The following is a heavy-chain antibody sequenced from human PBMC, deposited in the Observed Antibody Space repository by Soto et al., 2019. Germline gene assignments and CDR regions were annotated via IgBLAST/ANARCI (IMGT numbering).Heavy chain of an antibody. CDR3: ARVRVIRGVIPSHFGL. V-gene: IGHV1-3*01. CDR2: INAGNGNT. D-gene: IGHD3-10*01. CDR1: GYTFTNYA. Sequence: ASVKVSCKASGYTFTNYAMHWVRQAPGQRLKWMGWINAGNGNTKYSQKFQGRVTITRDTSASTAYMELSSLRSDDTAVYYCARVRVIRGVIPSHFGLWGQGTLVTVSS. J-gene: IGHJ4*02.